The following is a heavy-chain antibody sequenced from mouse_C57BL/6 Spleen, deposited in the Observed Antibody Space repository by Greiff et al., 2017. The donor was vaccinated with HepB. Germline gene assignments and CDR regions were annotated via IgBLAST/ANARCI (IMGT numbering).Heavy chain of an antibody. D-gene: IGHD4-1*02. Sequence: VQLQQPGAELVKPGASVKLCCKASGYTFTSYWMHWVKQRPGQGLEWIGMIHPNSGSTNYNEKFKSKATLTVDKSSSTAYMQLSSLTSEDSAVYYCARRRATGNYFDYWGQGTTLTVSS. V-gene: IGHV1-64*01. CDR1: GYTFTSYW. J-gene: IGHJ2*01. CDR3: ARRRATGNYFDY. CDR2: IHPNSGST.